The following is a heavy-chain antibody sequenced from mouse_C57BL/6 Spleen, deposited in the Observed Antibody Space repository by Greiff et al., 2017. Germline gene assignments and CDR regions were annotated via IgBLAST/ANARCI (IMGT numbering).Heavy chain of an antibody. V-gene: IGHV2-9-1*01. CDR3: ARKVEDDFYAMDY. CDR1: GFSLTSYA. D-gene: IGHD2-12*01. CDR2: IWTGGGT. Sequence: VKLVESGPGLVAPSQSLSITCTVSGFSLTSYAISWVRQPPGKGLEWLGVIWTGGGTNYNSALKSRLSISKDNSKSQGFLKMNSLQTDDTARYYCARKVEDDFYAMDYWGQGTSVTVSS. J-gene: IGHJ4*01.